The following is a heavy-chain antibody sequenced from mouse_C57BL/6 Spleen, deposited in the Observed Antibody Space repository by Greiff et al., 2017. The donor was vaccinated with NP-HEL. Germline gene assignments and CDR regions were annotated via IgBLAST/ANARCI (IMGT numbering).Heavy chain of an antibody. CDR3: ARSDYYGSSTYYFDY. D-gene: IGHD1-1*01. V-gene: IGHV1-50*01. CDR1: GYTFTSYW. CDR2: IDPSDSYT. J-gene: IGHJ2*01. Sequence: QVQLKQPGAELVKPGASVKLSCKASGYTFTSYWMQWVKQRPGQGLEWIGEIDPSDSYTNYNQKFKGKATLTVDTSSSTAYMQLSSLTSEDSAVYYCARSDYYGSSTYYFDYWGQGTTLTVSS.